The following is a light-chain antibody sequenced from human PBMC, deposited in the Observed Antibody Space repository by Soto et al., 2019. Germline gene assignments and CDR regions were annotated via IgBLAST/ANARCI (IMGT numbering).Light chain of an antibody. V-gene: IGKV2-28*01. CDR1: QSLLHSNGYNY. CDR2: LGS. J-gene: IGKJ4*01. Sequence: DLVMTQSPLSLPVTPGEPASISCRSSQSLLHSNGYNYLDWYLQKPGQSPQLLIYLGSNRASGXHXXFSGSGSGTDFTLKISRVEAEDVGVYYCMQALQSPTFGGGTKVEIK. CDR3: MQALQSPT.